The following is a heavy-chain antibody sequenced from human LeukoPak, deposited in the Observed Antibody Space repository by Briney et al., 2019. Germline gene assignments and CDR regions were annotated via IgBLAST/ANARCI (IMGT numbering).Heavy chain of an antibody. Sequence: PGGSLRLSCAASGFTFSSYWMSWVRQAPGKGLEWVANIKQDGSEKYYVDSVKGRFTISRDNDKNSLHQQMNSLRAEDTAVYYCARESCSGGSCYSGLVAFDIWGQGTMVTVSS. V-gene: IGHV3-7*01. CDR3: ARESCSGGSCYSGLVAFDI. D-gene: IGHD2-15*01. CDR1: GFTFSSYW. J-gene: IGHJ3*02. CDR2: IKQDGSEK.